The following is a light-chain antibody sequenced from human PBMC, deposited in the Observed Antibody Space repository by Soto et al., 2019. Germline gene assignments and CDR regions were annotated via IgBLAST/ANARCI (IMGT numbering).Light chain of an antibody. V-gene: IGKV1-39*01. CDR2: AAS. CDR1: QSISSS. Sequence: DIQMTQSPSSLSASVGDRVTITCRASQSISSSLNWYQQKPGKAPKLLIYAASSLQSGVPSRFSGSGSGTDFTLTISSLQPEDFATYYCQQSYITPWTFGRGTKVEIK. J-gene: IGKJ1*01. CDR3: QQSYITPWT.